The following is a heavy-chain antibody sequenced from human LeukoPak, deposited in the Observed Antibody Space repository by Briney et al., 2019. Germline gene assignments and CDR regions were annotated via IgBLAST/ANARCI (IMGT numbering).Heavy chain of an antibody. CDR3: ATVFFPAQPYYDSKSGFDY. CDR2: FDPEDGET. Sequence: GASVKVSCKASGYTFTGYYMHWVRQAPGKGLEWMGGFDPEDGETIYAQKFQGRVTMTEDTSTDTAYMELSSLRSEDTAVYYCATVFFPAQPYYDSKSGFDYWGQGTLVTVSS. J-gene: IGHJ4*02. CDR1: GYTFTGYY. D-gene: IGHD3-10*01. V-gene: IGHV1-24*01.